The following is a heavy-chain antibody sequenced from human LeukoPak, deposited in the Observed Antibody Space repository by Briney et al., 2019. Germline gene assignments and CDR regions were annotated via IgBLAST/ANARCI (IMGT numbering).Heavy chain of an antibody. CDR2: ISYNGSNK. J-gene: IGHJ4*02. Sequence: GGSLRLSCAASGFTFSSYAMRWVRQAPGKGLEWVAVISYNGSNKYYADSVKGRFTISRDNSKNTLYLQMNSLRAEDTAVYYCARDRVGATDYFDYWGQGTLVTVSS. CDR1: GFTFSSYA. D-gene: IGHD1-26*01. V-gene: IGHV3-30-3*01. CDR3: ARDRVGATDYFDY.